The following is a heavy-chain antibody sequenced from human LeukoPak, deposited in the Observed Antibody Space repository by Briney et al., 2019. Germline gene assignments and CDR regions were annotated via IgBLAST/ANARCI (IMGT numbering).Heavy chain of an antibody. J-gene: IGHJ4*02. CDR1: GFTFSSYW. Sequence: GGSLRLSCAASGFTFSSYWMSWVRQAPGKGLEWVSVIYSGGSTYYADSVKGRFTISRDNSKNTLYLQMNSLRAEDTAVYYCARAVAGEFDYWGQGTLVTVSS. V-gene: IGHV3-53*01. D-gene: IGHD6-19*01. CDR2: IYSGGST. CDR3: ARAVAGEFDY.